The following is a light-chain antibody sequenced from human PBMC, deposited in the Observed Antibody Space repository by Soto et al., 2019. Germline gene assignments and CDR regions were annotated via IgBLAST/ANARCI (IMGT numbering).Light chain of an antibody. CDR1: QSVSSRY. V-gene: IGKV3-20*01. CDR2: SAS. Sequence: EIVLTQSPGTLSLSPGERGTLSCRASQSVSSRYLAWYQQKPGQAPRLLIYSASSRATGIPDRFSGTGSGTDFILTIRRLEPEDFAVYYCQHHGSSPPCTFGPGTKVDIK. J-gene: IGKJ3*01. CDR3: QHHGSSPPCT.